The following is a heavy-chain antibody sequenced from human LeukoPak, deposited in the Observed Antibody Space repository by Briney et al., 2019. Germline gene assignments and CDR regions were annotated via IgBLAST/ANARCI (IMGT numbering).Heavy chain of an antibody. CDR3: AEEARGSGRDFDY. Sequence: GGSLRLSCAASGFSFSDFYMSWIRQAPGMGLEWISYIGTRSNPIYYADSVKGRFTISRDDAKNSLYLQMNSLRDEDTAVYFCAEEARGSGRDFDYWGQGILVTVSS. V-gene: IGHV3-11*01. D-gene: IGHD1-26*01. CDR1: GFSFSDFY. J-gene: IGHJ4*02. CDR2: IGTRSNPI.